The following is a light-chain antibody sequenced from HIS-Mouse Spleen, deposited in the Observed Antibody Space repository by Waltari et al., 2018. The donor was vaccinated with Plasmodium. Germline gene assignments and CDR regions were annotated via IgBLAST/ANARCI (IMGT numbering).Light chain of an antibody. CDR1: QSVSSY. CDR3: QQRSNWPSLT. CDR2: DAS. Sequence: EIVLPQSPDTLSLSPGERATHSCRASQSVSSYLAWYQQKPGQAPRLLIYDASNRATGIPARFSGSGSGTDFTLTISSLEPEDFAVYYCQQRSNWPSLTFGGGTKVEIK. J-gene: IGKJ4*01. V-gene: IGKV3-11*01.